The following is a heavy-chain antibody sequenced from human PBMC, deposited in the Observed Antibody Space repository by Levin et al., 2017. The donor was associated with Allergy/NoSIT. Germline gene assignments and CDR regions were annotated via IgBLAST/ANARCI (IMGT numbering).Heavy chain of an antibody. D-gene: IGHD4-17*01. CDR3: ARGTDGDYHQFDY. CDR2: INTNTGNP. V-gene: IGHV7-4-1*02. Sequence: GESLKISCKASGYIFTSYAMNWVRQAPGQGLEWMGWINTNTGNPTYAQGFTGRFVFSLDTSVRTAYLQISSLKTEDTAVYYCARGTDGDYHQFDYWGQGTLVTVSS. J-gene: IGHJ4*02. CDR1: GYIFTSYA.